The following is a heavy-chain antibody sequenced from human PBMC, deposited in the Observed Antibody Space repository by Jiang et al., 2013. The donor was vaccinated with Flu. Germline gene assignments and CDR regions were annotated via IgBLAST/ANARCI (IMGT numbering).Heavy chain of an antibody. CDR2: IYPGDSDT. J-gene: IGHJ4*02. D-gene: IGHD2-15*01. CDR3: ARPPALDCSGGSCYPNYYFDY. Sequence: KPGESLKISCKGSGYSFTSYWIGWVRQMPGKGLEWMGIIYPGDSDTRYSPSFQGQVTISADKSISTAYLQWSSLKASDTAMYYCARPPALDCSGGSCYPNYYFDYWGQGTLVTVSS. V-gene: IGHV5-51*01. CDR1: GYSFTSYW.